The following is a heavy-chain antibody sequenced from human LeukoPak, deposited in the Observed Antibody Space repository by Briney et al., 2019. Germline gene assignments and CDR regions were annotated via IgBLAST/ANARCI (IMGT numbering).Heavy chain of an antibody. CDR3: AREVPVLDY. Sequence: GGSLRLSCAASGFTFSSYAMSWVRQAPGKGLEWVSTISGSGDTTYYADSVKGRFTISRDNSKNTVYLQMNSLRAEGTAIYYCAREVPVLDYWGQGTLVTVSS. CDR1: GFTFSSYA. CDR2: ISGSGDTT. J-gene: IGHJ4*02. V-gene: IGHV3-23*01. D-gene: IGHD2-2*01.